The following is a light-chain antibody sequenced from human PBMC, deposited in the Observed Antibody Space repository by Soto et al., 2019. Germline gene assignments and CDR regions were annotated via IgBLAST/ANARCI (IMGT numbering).Light chain of an antibody. CDR1: SRDVGSYNL. CDR2: EGS. CDR3: CSYAGSSPSVV. Sequence: QSALTQPASVSGSPGQSITISCTGTSRDVGSYNLVSWYQQHPGKAPKLMIYEGSKRPSGVSNRFSGSKSGNTASLTISGLQAEDDADYYCCSYAGSSPSVVFGGGTKVTVL. V-gene: IGLV2-23*01. J-gene: IGLJ2*01.